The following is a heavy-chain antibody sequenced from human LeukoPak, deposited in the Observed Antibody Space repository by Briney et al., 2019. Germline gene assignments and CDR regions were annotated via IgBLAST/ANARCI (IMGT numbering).Heavy chain of an antibody. CDR1: GGSFSGCY. J-gene: IGHJ3*02. D-gene: IGHD2-15*01. CDR2: INHSGST. CDR3: ARDSCSGGSCYRFDI. Sequence: SETLSLTCAVYGGSFSGCYWSWIRQPPGKGLEWIGEINHSGSTNYNPSLKSRVTISVDTSKNQFSLKLSSVTAADTAVYYCARDSCSGGSCYRFDIWGQGTMVTVSS. V-gene: IGHV4-34*01.